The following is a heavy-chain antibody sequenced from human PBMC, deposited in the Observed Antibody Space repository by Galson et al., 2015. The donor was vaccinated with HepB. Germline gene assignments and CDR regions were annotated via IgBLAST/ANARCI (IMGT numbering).Heavy chain of an antibody. CDR2: INPDGSEE. CDR1: GFTLRSHW. V-gene: IGHV3-7*03. Sequence: SLRLSCAASGFTLRSHWVSWVRQAPGKGLECVAHINPDGSEERYVDAVKGRFSVSKDNAMNSVHLQMSSLRVEDMAVYFCARTAATGRGLDHWAQGSLVIVSS. CDR3: ARTAATGRGLDH. D-gene: IGHD6-25*01. J-gene: IGHJ4*02.